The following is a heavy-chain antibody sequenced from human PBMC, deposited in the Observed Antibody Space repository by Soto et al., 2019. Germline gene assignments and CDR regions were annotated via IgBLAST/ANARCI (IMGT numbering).Heavy chain of an antibody. CDR2: TYFRSKWYN. CDR3: AKGDNLGPKTGYAFDP. CDR1: GDSVSSNTPS. J-gene: IGHJ5*02. Sequence: SQTLSLTCAISGDSVSSNTPSWHWLRQSPSRGLEWLGRTYFRSKWYNDYAVSVKSRIIINPDTSNNQFSLQLNSVTPEDTAVYFCAKGDNLGPKTGYAFDPWGQGIMVTVSS. V-gene: IGHV6-1*01. D-gene: IGHD5-12*01.